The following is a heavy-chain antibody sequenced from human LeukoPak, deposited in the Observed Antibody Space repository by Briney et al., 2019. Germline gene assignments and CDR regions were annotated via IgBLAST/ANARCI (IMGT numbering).Heavy chain of an antibody. V-gene: IGHV1-69*04. J-gene: IGHJ6*02. CDR2: IIPILGIA. Sequence: ASVKVSCKASGGTFSSYAISWVRQAPGQGLEWMGRIIPILGIANYAQKFQGRVTITADKSTSTAYMELSGLRSEDTAVYYCARDYYDSSGYYYYYYGMDVWGQGTTVTVSS. CDR1: GGTFSSYA. CDR3: ARDYYDSSGYYYYYYGMDV. D-gene: IGHD3-22*01.